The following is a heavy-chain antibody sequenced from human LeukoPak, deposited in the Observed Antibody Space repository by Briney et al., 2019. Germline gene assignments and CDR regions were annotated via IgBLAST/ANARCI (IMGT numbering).Heavy chain of an antibody. D-gene: IGHD6-13*01. V-gene: IGHV4-59*01. J-gene: IGHJ4*02. CDR2: IYYSGST. Sequence: SKTLSLTCTVSGGSISSYYWSWIRQPPGKGLGWIGYIYYSGSTNYNPSLKSRVTISVDTSKNQFSLKLSSVTAADTAVYYCARASKGPSRDYWGQGTLVTVSS. CDR1: GGSISSYY. CDR3: ARASKGPSRDY.